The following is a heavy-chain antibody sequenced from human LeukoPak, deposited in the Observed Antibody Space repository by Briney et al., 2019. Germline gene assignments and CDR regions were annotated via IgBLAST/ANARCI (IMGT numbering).Heavy chain of an antibody. CDR2: LHYTGST. V-gene: IGHV4-59*01. Sequence: SGTLSLTCTVSGGSISNYYWNWIRQPPGKGLEWIGYLHYTGSTTYNPSLKSRVTISVDMSKNQFSLNLSSVTAADTAVYYCARGSRTIFGTYYFDSWGQRILVTASS. CDR3: ARGSRTIFGTYYFDS. CDR1: GGSISNYY. D-gene: IGHD3-3*01. J-gene: IGHJ4*02.